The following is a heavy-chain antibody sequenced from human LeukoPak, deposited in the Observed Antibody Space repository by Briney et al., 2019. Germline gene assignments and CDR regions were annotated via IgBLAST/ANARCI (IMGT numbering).Heavy chain of an antibody. CDR2: ISAYNGNT. V-gene: IGHV1-18*01. Sequence: ASVKVSCKASGYTFTSYGISWVRQAPEQGLEWMGWISAYNGNTNYAQKLQGRVTMTTDTSTSTAYMELRSLRSDDTAVYYCARDDYGDYPNPYYFDYWGQGTLVTVSS. CDR1: GYTFTSYG. D-gene: IGHD4-17*01. J-gene: IGHJ4*02. CDR3: ARDDYGDYPNPYYFDY.